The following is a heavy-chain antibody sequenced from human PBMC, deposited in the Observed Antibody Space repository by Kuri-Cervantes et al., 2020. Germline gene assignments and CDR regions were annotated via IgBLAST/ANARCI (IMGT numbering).Heavy chain of an antibody. CDR2: ISGSGGST. V-gene: IGHV3-23*01. Sequence: GESLKISCAASGFTFSSYAMSWVRQAPGKGLEWVSAISGSGGSTYYADSVKGRFTISRDNSKNTLYLQMNSLRAEDTAVYYCAKAQDIVATIIDYWGQGTVVTVSS. CDR1: GFTFSSYA. CDR3: AKAQDIVATIIDY. D-gene: IGHD5-12*01. J-gene: IGHJ4*02.